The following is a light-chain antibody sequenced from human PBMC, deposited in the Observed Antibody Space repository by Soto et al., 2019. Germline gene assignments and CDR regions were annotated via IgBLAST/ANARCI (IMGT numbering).Light chain of an antibody. V-gene: IGKV3-20*01. CDR1: QSVSNNY. Sequence: EIVLTQSPGTLSLSPGESATLSCRASQSVSNNYLAWYQQKPGQAPRLLIYGAYNRATGIPDRFSGSGSGTDFTFTISSLQPEDIATYYCQQYDNLPLFTFGPGTKVDIK. CDR2: GAY. CDR3: QQYDNLPLFT. J-gene: IGKJ3*01.